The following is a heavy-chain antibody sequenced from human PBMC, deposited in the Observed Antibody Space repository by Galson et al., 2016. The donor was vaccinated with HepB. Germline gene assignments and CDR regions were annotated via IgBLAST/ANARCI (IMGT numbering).Heavy chain of an antibody. CDR2: ISSSSSTI. Sequence: SLRLSCAASGFTFSNYAMSWVRQAPGKGLEWVSYISSSSSTIYYADSVKGRFTISRDNAKNSLYLQMNSLRDEDTAVYYCARDLSSGWYSPYYYYGMDVWGQGTTVTVSS. V-gene: IGHV3-48*02. CDR1: GFTFSNYA. CDR3: ARDLSSGWYSPYYYYGMDV. D-gene: IGHD6-19*01. J-gene: IGHJ6*02.